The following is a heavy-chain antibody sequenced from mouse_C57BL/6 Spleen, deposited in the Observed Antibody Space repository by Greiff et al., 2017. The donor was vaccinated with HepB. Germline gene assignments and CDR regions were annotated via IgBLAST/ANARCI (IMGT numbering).Heavy chain of an antibody. CDR1: GYAFSSSW. J-gene: IGHJ4*01. CDR3: ASHYYCSSYDYYAMDY. CDR2: IYPGDGDT. D-gene: IGHD1-1*01. Sequence: VQLQQSGPELVKPGASVKISCKASGYAFSSSWMNWVKQRPGKGLEWIGRIYPGDGDTNYNGKFKGKATLTADKSSSTAYMQLSSLTSEDSAVYFCASHYYCSSYDYYAMDYWGQGTSVTVSS. V-gene: IGHV1-82*01.